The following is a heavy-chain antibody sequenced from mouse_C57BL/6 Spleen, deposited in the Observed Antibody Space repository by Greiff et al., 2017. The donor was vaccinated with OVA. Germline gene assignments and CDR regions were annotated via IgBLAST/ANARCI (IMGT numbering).Heavy chain of an antibody. CDR2: IDPETGGT. J-gene: IGHJ4*01. CDR3: TRFRGGSNYDAMDY. D-gene: IGHD2-5*01. Sequence: VKLVESGAELVRPGASVTLSCKASGYTFTDYEMHWVKQTPVHGLEWIGAIDPETGGTAYNQKFKGKAILTADKSSSTAYMELRSLTSEDSAVYYCTRFRGGSNYDAMDYWGQGTSVTVSS. V-gene: IGHV1-15*01. CDR1: GYTFTDYE.